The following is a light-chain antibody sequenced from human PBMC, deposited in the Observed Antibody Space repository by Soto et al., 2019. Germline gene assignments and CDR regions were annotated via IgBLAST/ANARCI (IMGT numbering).Light chain of an antibody. CDR1: QDIRGA. CDR2: DVS. V-gene: IGKV1-13*02. Sequence: AIQLTQSPSSLSASVGDRVTITCRASQDIRGALAWYQQKPGKAPKILIYDVSTLESGVPSRFSCSSSGTDFTLTISSLQPVDFATYYCQQFNSYPITFGQWTRLEIK. J-gene: IGKJ5*01. CDR3: QQFNSYPIT.